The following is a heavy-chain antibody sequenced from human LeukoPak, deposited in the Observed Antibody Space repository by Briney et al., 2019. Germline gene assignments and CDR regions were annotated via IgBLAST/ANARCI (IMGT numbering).Heavy chain of an antibody. CDR1: GGSFSHYY. V-gene: IGHV4-34*01. D-gene: IGHD6-25*01. CDR2: IHPSGST. J-gene: IGHJ4*02. Sequence: SETLSLTCAIYGGSFSHYYWSWIRQPPGKGLKWVGEIHPSGSTSFNPSLESRVSISKDTSKNQFSLKLTSVTAADTAVYYCSRGSDESKTGDYWGQGTLVTVSS. CDR3: SRGSDESKTGDY.